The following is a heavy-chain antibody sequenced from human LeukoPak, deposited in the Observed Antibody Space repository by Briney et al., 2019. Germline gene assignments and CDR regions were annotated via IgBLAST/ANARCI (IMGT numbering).Heavy chain of an antibody. CDR2: ISYDGSNK. V-gene: IGHV3-30*18. J-gene: IGHJ6*02. CDR1: GFTFSSYG. D-gene: IGHD4/OR15-4a*01. Sequence: GRSLRLSCAASGFTFSSYGMHWVRQAPGKGLEWVAVISYDGSNKYYADSVKGRFTISRDNSKNTLYLQMNSLRAEDTAVYYCAKDFMVAHLYYYYGMDVWGRGTTVTVSS. CDR3: AKDFMVAHLYYYYGMDV.